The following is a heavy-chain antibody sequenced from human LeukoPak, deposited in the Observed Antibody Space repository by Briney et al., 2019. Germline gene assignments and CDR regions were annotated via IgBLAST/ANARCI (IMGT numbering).Heavy chain of an antibody. V-gene: IGHV4-4*09. CDR2: IYTSGST. D-gene: IGHD2-15*01. Sequence: SETLSLTCTVSGGSISSYYWSWIRQPPGKGLEWIGYIYTSGSTNYNPSLKSRVTISVDTSKNQFSLKLSSVTAADTAAYYCARQTPSRLFDPWGQGTLVTVSS. CDR3: ARQTPSRLFDP. CDR1: GGSISSYY. J-gene: IGHJ5*02.